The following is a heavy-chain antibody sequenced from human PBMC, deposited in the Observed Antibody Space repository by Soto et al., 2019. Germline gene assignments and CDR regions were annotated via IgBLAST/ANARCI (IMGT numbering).Heavy chain of an antibody. CDR2: ISAYNGNT. Sequence: QVQLVQAGAEVKKPGASVKVSCKASGYTFTSYGISWVRQAPGQGLEWMGWISAYNGNTKYAQKLQGRVTTTTDTSTSTADKELRSLRSDDTAVYYCARDLGESYYAPVDSWGQGTLVTVSS. J-gene: IGHJ4*02. CDR3: ARDLGESYYAPVDS. CDR1: GYTFTSYG. D-gene: IGHD1-26*01. V-gene: IGHV1-18*01.